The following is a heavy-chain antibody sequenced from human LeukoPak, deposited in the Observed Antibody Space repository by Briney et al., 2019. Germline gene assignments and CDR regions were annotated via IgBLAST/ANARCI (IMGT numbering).Heavy chain of an antibody. CDR2: MNPNSGNT. CDR3: ARAEGAGGFDY. D-gene: IGHD1-26*01. Sequence: ASVTVSCKASGYTFTSYDINWVRQATGQGLEWMGWMNPNSGNTGYAQKLQGRVTITRNTSISTAYMELSSLRSEDTAVYYCARAEGAGGFDYWGQGTLVTVSS. V-gene: IGHV1-8*03. CDR1: GYTFTSYD. J-gene: IGHJ4*02.